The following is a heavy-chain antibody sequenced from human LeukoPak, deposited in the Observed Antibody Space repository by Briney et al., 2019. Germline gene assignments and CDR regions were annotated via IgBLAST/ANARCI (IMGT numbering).Heavy chain of an antibody. Sequence: SETLSLTCTVSGYSISSGYYWGWIRQPPGKGLEWIGSIYHSGTTYYNPSLRGRVTLSVDTSKNQFSLKLSSVTAADTAVYYCAREESSNRLELLHIDFWGQGTLVTVSS. J-gene: IGHJ4*02. D-gene: IGHD1-7*01. V-gene: IGHV4-38-2*02. CDR1: GYSISSGYY. CDR3: AREESSNRLELLHIDF. CDR2: IYHSGTT.